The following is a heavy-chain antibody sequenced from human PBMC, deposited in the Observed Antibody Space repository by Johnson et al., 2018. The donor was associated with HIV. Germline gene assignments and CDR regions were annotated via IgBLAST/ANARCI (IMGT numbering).Heavy chain of an antibody. J-gene: IGHJ3*02. CDR3: ASGGHYDLNAFDI. CDR1: GFTFSSYA. V-gene: IGHV3-30-3*01. CDR2: ISYDGSYK. D-gene: IGHD3-16*01. Sequence: VQLVESGGGVVQPGRSLRLSCAASGFTFSSYAMHWVRQAPGKGLEWVAVISYDGSYKYFADSVKGRFTISRDNSKNTLYLQMNSLRPEDTAVYYCASGGHYDLNAFDIWGQGTMVTVSS.